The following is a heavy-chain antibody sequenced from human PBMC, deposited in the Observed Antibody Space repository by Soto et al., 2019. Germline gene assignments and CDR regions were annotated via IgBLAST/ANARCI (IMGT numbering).Heavy chain of an antibody. CDR1: GGSVSSGSFH. CDR2: IFYNGTA. Sequence: AQLQESGPGQVKPSETLSLTCSVSGGSVSSGSFHWSWIRQPPGKGLQFIGSIFYNGTANYSPSLKNRVSISIDTSQSQFFLQLISVAAADTAVYYCARIGGWYDIDFWGQGSLVTVSS. J-gene: IGHJ4*02. CDR3: ARIGGWYDIDF. D-gene: IGHD6-19*01. V-gene: IGHV4-61*01.